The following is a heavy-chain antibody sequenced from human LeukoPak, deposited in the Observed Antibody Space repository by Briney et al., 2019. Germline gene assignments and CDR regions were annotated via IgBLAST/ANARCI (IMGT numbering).Heavy chain of an antibody. D-gene: IGHD1-26*01. CDR3: ARVRDLREWELLD. J-gene: IGHJ4*02. CDR2: IIPIFGTA. CDR1: GGTFSSYA. V-gene: IGHV1-69*13. Sequence: GASVKLSCKASGGTFSSYAISWVRQAPGQGLEWMGGIIPIFGTANYAQKFQGRVTITADESTSTAYMELSSLRSEDTAVYYCARVRDLREWELLDWGQGTLVTVSS.